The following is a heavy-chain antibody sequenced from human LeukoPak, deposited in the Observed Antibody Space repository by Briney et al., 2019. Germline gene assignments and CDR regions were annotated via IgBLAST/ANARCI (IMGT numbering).Heavy chain of an antibody. CDR3: ARRGTHYDILTGCYSSWYYFDY. J-gene: IGHJ4*02. CDR2: IYPGDSDT. Sequence: GESLKISCKGSGYSFTSYWIGWVRQMPGKGLEWMGIIYPGDSDTRYSPSFQGQVTISADKSISTAYLQWSSLKASDTAMYYCARRGTHYDILTGCYSSWYYFDYWGQGTLVTVSS. CDR1: GYSFTSYW. V-gene: IGHV5-51*01. D-gene: IGHD3-9*01.